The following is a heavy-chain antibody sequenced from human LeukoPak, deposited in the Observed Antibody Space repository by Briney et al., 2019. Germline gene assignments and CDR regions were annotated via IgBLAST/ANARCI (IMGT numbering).Heavy chain of an antibody. V-gene: IGHV4-61*02. Sequence: KPSQTLSLTCTVSGGSISSGSYYWSWIRQPAGKGLEWIGRIYTSGSTNYNPSLKSRVTISVDTSENQFSLKLSSVTAADTAVYYCARDRFVDYYDSSGYQPLDYWGQGTLVTVSS. J-gene: IGHJ4*02. CDR1: GGSISSGSYY. CDR3: ARDRFVDYYDSSGYQPLDY. CDR2: IYTSGST. D-gene: IGHD3-22*01.